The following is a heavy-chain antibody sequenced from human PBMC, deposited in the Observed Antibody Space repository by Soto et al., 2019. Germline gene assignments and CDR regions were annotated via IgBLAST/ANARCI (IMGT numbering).Heavy chain of an antibody. CDR2: IYSSGST. V-gene: IGHV4-4*07. Sequence: SETLSLTCTVSGDSISSNYWSWIRQPAGKGLEWIGRIYSSGSTNYNPALKSRVTMSVDTSKNQFSLKLSSVTAADTAVYYCARVGSSLFGDWFDPWGQGTLVTSPQ. CDR3: ARVGSSLFGDWFDP. J-gene: IGHJ5*02. CDR1: GDSISSNY. D-gene: IGHD6-13*01.